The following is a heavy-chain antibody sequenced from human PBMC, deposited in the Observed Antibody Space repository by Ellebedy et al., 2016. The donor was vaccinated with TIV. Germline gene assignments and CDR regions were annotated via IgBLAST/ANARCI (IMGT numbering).Heavy chain of an antibody. D-gene: IGHD2-15*01. Sequence: PGGSLRLSCVASGFTFSVYGMHWVRQAPGKGLEWVAVISNDGSDKYYVDSVKGRFTISRDNSKNTLYLQMNSLRVEDTAVYYCAKIVRGSFDYWGQGTLVTVSS. V-gene: IGHV3-30*18. CDR1: GFTFSVYG. J-gene: IGHJ4*02. CDR2: ISNDGSDK. CDR3: AKIVRGSFDY.